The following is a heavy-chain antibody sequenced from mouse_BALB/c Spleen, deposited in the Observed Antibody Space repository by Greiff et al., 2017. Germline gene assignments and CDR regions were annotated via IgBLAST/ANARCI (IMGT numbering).Heavy chain of an antibody. D-gene: IGHD1-3*01. CDR2: ISYDGSN. CDR3: ARGLRDAMDY. V-gene: IGHV3-6*02. CDR1: GYSITSGYY. Sequence: EVQRVESGPGLVKPSQSLSLTCSVTGYSITSGYYWNWIRQFPGNKLEWMGYISYDGSNNYNPSLKNRISITRDTSKNQFFLKLNSVTTEDTATYYCARGLRDAMDYWGQGTSVTVSS. J-gene: IGHJ4*01.